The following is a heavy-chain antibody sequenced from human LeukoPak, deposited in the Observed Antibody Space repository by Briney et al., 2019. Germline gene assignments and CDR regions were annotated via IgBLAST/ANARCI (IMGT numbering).Heavy chain of an antibody. Sequence: GGSLRLSCAASGFTFSSYWMSWVRQAPGKGLEWVANIKQDGSEKYYVDSVKGRFTISRDNAKNSLYLQMNSLRAEDTAVYYCARDRPLRYFDWRDAFDIWGQGTMVTVSS. V-gene: IGHV3-7*01. J-gene: IGHJ3*02. CDR2: IKQDGSEK. D-gene: IGHD3-9*01. CDR1: GFTFSSYW. CDR3: ARDRPLRYFDWRDAFDI.